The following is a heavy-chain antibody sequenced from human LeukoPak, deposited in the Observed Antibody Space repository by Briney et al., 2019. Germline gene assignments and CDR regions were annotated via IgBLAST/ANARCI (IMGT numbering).Heavy chain of an antibody. J-gene: IGHJ6*02. V-gene: IGHV4-34*01. D-gene: IGHD3-9*01. CDR3: ARGRGGLTGYYTNGGYYYYYGMDV. CDR2: INHSGST. Sequence: PSETLSLTCAVYGGSFSGYYWSWIRQPPGKGLEWIGEINHSGSTNYNPSLKSRVTISVDTSKNQFSLKLSSVTAADTAVYYCARGRGGLTGYYTNGGYYYYYGMDVWGQGTTVTVSS. CDR1: GGSFSGYY.